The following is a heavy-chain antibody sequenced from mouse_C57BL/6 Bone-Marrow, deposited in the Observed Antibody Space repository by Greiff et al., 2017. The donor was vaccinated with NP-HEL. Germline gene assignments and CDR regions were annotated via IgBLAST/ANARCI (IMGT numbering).Heavy chain of an antibody. V-gene: IGHV1-81*01. Sequence: VQLQQSGAELARPGASVKLSCKASGYTFTSYGISWVKQRTGQGLEWIGEIYPRSGNTYYIEKFKGKATLTADKSSSTAYMELRSLTSEDSAVYFCARWRQLRLRSFAYWGQGTLVTVSA. J-gene: IGHJ3*01. CDR2: IYPRSGNT. CDR3: ARWRQLRLRSFAY. CDR1: GYTFTSYG. D-gene: IGHD3-2*02.